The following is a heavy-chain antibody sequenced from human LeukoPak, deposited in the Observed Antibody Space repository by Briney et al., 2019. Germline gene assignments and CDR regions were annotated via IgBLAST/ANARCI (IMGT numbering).Heavy chain of an antibody. V-gene: IGHV1-69*04. Sequence: ASVKVSCKASGGTFSSYAISWVRQAPGQGLEWMGRIIPILGIANYAQKFQGRVTITADKSTSTAYMELSSLRSEDTAVYYCARSGVAPRFYYYYMDVWGKGTTVTVSS. CDR2: IIPILGIA. CDR1: GGTFSSYA. D-gene: IGHD3-3*01. CDR3: ARSGVAPRFYYYYMDV. J-gene: IGHJ6*03.